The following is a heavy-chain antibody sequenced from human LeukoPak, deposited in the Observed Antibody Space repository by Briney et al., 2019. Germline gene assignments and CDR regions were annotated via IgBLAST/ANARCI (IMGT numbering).Heavy chain of an antibody. CDR2: FDPEDGET. CDR3: ATIVLGGNCFVP. V-gene: IGHV1-24*01. Sequence: ASVKVSCKFSGYSLTELSMHLVRQAPGRGLEWMGGFDPEDGETIYAQKFQGRVTMTEDTSTDTAYMELSSLRSEDTAVYYCATIVLGGNCFVPWGQGTLVTVSS. J-gene: IGHJ5*02. D-gene: IGHD2-8*02. CDR1: GYSLTELS.